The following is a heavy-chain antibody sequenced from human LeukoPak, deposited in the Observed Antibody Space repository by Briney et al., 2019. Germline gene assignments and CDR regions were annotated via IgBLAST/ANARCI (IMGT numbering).Heavy chain of an antibody. CDR2: ISADNGNT. J-gene: IGHJ5*02. Sequence: GASVKVACKASGYTFTSHGLSWVRQTPGQGLEWMGWISADNGNTTYAQKVQGRVTMTTDTSTSTAYMELRSLRSDDTAVYFFFFKQKTAYEILTGINWFDPWGQGTLVTVSS. CDR3: FFKQKTAYEILTGINWFDP. V-gene: IGHV1-18*04. CDR1: GYTFTSHG. D-gene: IGHD3-9*01.